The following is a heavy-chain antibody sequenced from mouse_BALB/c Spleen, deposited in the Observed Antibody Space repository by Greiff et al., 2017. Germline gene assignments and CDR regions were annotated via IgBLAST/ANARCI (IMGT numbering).Heavy chain of an antibody. Sequence: QVHVKQSGAELVRPGSSVKISCKASGYAFSSYWMNWVKQRPGQGLEWIGQIYPGDGDTNYNGKFKGKATLTADKSSSTAYMQLSSLTSEDSAVYFCAREEAATGYFDVWGAGTTVTVSS. CDR3: AREEAATGYFDV. CDR1: GYAFSSYW. V-gene: IGHV1-80*01. CDR2: IYPGDGDT. D-gene: IGHD1-2*01. J-gene: IGHJ1*01.